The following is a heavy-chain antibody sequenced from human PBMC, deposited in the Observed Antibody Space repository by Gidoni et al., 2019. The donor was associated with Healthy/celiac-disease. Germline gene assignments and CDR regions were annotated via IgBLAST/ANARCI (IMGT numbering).Heavy chain of an antibody. CDR2: ISGSGGST. V-gene: IGHV3-23*01. CDR3: AKDLVGTIVVVVAAPFDY. J-gene: IGHJ4*02. Sequence: EVQLLESGGGLVQPGGSLRLSCAASGFTFSSYAMSWVRQAPGKGLEWVSAISGSGGSTYYADSVKGRFTISRDNSKNTLYLQMNSLRAEDTAVYYCAKDLVGTIVVVVAAPFDYWGQGTLVTVSS. D-gene: IGHD2-15*01. CDR1: GFTFSSYA.